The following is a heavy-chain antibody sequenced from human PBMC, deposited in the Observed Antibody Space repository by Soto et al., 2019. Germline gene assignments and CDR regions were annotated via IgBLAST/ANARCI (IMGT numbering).Heavy chain of an antibody. CDR1: GFTFSSYA. CDR2: ISYDGSNK. Sequence: GGSLRLSCAASGFTFSSYAMHWVRQAPGKGLEWVAVISYDGSNKYYADSVKGRFTISRDNSKNTLYLQMNSLRAEDTAVYYCPRNIHLPLDFWGRGTTVTVSS. CDR3: PRNIHLPLDF. V-gene: IGHV3-30-3*01. J-gene: IGHJ6*02.